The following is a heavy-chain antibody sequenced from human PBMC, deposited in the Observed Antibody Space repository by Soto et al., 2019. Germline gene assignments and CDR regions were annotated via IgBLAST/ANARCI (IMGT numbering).Heavy chain of an antibody. Sequence: ITLKESGPTLVKPTQTLTLTCTFSGTSLTMSGVGIGWIRQPPGKALEWLALIYWDDDKRYSPSLKNRLTITKDTSRDQVVLTMTNMDPVDTATYFCTHSPEYPVFDFWGQGTLVTVSS. CDR1: GTSLTMSGVG. V-gene: IGHV2-5*02. J-gene: IGHJ4*02. CDR3: THSPEYPVFDF. CDR2: IYWDDDK.